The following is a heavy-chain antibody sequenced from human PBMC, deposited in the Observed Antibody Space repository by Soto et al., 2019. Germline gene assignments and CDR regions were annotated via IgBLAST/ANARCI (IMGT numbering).Heavy chain of an antibody. CDR2: TFRTGTT. V-gene: IGHV4-4*02. D-gene: IGHD1-1*01. CDR3: ARGGVYTWHT. J-gene: IGHJ5*02. Sequence: QLQESGPGLVKPSGTLSLTCAVSGGSVSGDSWLSWLRQTPGKGLEWIGETFRTGTTNYNPSLKSRVTISTDKAKNQLSLKLTSVTAADTAIYKCARGGVYTWHTWGQGTLVTVSS. CDR1: GGSVSGDSW.